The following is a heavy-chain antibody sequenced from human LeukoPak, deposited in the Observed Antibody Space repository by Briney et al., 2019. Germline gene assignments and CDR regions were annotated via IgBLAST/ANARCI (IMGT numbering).Heavy chain of an antibody. D-gene: IGHD2-2*01. Sequence: PSETPSLTCTVSGYSLSSGYYWGWIRQPPGKGLEWIGSIYHSGSTYYNPSLKSRVTISVDTSKNQFSLKLSSVTAADTAVYYCARAREYCSSTSCPTHFDYWGQGTLVTVSS. CDR3: ARAREYCSSTSCPTHFDY. V-gene: IGHV4-38-2*02. J-gene: IGHJ4*02. CDR2: IYHSGST. CDR1: GYSLSSGYY.